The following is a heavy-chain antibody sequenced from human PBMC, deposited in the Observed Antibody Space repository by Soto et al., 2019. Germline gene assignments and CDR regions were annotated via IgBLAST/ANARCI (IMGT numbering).Heavy chain of an antibody. CDR3: ARAADIVLVVAATYMDV. V-gene: IGHV1-18*01. D-gene: IGHD2-15*01. CDR1: GYTFTNYG. J-gene: IGHJ6*03. CDR2: ISPYNGNT. Sequence: GASVKVSCKASGYTFTNYGISWVRQAPGQGLEWMGWISPYNGNTNYAQKLQGRVTMTTDTSTSTAYRELRSLRSDDTAVYYCARAADIVLVVAATYMDVWGKGTTVTVSS.